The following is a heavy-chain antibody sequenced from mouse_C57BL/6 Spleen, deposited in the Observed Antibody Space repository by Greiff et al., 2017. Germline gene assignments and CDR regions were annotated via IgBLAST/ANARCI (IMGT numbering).Heavy chain of an antibody. CDR1: GYTFTSYW. CDR3: TRSGITTVVNAMDY. Sequence: EVQLQQSGTVLARPGASVKMSCKTSGYTFTSYWMHWVKQRPGQGLEWIGAIYPGNSDTSYNQKFKGKAKLTAVTSASTAYMELSSLTNEDSAVYYCTRSGITTVVNAMDYWGQGTSVTVSS. D-gene: IGHD1-1*01. CDR2: IYPGNSDT. J-gene: IGHJ4*01. V-gene: IGHV1-5*01.